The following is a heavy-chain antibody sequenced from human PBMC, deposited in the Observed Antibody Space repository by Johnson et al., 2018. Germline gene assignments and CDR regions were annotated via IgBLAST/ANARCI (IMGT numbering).Heavy chain of an antibody. CDR2: ISSSSSYI. CDR1: GFTFSSYS. Sequence: VQLVQSGGGLVKPGGSLRLSCAASGFTFSSYSMNWVRQAPGKGLEWVSSISSSSSYIYYADSVKGRLTISRDNAKNSLYLQMNSLRAGDTAVYYCAGDLSFPQHWGQGTLVTGSA. CDR3: AGDLSFPQH. D-gene: IGHD1-26*01. J-gene: IGHJ1*01. V-gene: IGHV3-21*01.